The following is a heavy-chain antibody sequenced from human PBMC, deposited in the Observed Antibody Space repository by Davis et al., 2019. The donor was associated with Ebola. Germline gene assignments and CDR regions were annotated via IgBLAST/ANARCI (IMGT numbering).Heavy chain of an antibody. J-gene: IGHJ4*02. D-gene: IGHD4-11*01. Sequence: GESLKISCAASGFTFSNFWMHWVRQAPGKGLEWVSSISGSGGTTYYADSVKGRFTISRDNAKNSLYLQMNSLRAEDTAVYYCIKDKGDYTNFLEYWGQGIMVTVSS. CDR2: ISGSGGTT. V-gene: IGHV3-21*01. CDR1: GFTFSNFW. CDR3: IKDKGDYTNFLEY.